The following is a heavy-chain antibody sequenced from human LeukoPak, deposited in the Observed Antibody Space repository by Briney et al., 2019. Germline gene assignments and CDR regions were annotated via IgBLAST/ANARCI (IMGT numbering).Heavy chain of an antibody. D-gene: IGHD6-13*01. CDR3: ARAAPYSSSWRGYFQH. CDR2: ISYDGSNK. CDR1: GFTFSSYA. V-gene: IGHV3-30*14. J-gene: IGHJ1*01. Sequence: PGRSLRLSCAASGFTFSSYAMHWVRQAPGKGLEWVAVISYDGSNKYYADSVKGRFTISRDNSKNTLYLQMNSLRAEDTAVYYCARAAPYSSSWRGYFQHWGQGTLVTVSS.